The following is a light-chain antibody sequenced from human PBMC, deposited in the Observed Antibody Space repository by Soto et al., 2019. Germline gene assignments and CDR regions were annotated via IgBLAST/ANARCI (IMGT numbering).Light chain of an antibody. V-gene: IGLV2-23*01. J-gene: IGLJ1*01. Sequence: HCELTHVASVSGAPLQSIPISCTETSSDVGAYNLVSCYQQHPGKAPKLIIYDGNKRPSGVSNRFSASKSGNTASLTISSLLAEDEEEYYCCSYAGLNTPCVVGTGTK. CDR2: DGN. CDR1: SSDVGAYNL. CDR3: CSYAGLNTPCV.